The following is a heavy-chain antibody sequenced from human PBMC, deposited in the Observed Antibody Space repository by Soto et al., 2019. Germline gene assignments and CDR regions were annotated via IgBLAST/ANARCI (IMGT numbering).Heavy chain of an antibody. V-gene: IGHV1-18*01. CDR3: ARVQSGYDFAY. D-gene: IGHD5-12*01. CDR1: GYTFTSYG. Sequence: QVQLVQSGAEVKKPGASVKVSCKASGYTFTSYGINWVRQAPGQGLEWMGWISANNGNTHYAQKLQGRVTMTTDTATSTDYMELRSPRSDDTAVYYCARVQSGYDFAYWGQGTLVTVSS. J-gene: IGHJ4*02. CDR2: ISANNGNT.